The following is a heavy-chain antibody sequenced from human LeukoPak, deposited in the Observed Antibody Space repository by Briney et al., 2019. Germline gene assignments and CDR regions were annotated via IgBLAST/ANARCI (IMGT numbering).Heavy chain of an antibody. V-gene: IGHV4-59*08. CDR1: GVSISSYY. J-gene: IGHJ4*02. Sequence: KPSETLSLTCIVSGVSISSYYWSWIRQPPGKGLEWIGYIYSSGSTDYNPSLKSRVTISLDTSNHQFSLKLTSVTAADTAVYYCARHVGIHLWSLYFDYWGQGALVTVSS. CDR2: IYSSGST. D-gene: IGHD5-18*01. CDR3: ARHVGIHLWSLYFDY.